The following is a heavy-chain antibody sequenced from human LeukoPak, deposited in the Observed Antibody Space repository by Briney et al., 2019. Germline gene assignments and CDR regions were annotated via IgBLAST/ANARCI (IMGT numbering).Heavy chain of an antibody. CDR2: INPSGSTT. Sequence: ASVKVSCKASGYTFTSYFMHWVRQAPGQGLEWLGMINPSGSTTTYAQKFQGRVTMTRDTSTSTVYMELSSLRSEDTAVYYCAREASDSWGQGTLVTVSS. CDR3: AREASDS. V-gene: IGHV1-46*01. J-gene: IGHJ5*01. CDR1: GYTFTSYF.